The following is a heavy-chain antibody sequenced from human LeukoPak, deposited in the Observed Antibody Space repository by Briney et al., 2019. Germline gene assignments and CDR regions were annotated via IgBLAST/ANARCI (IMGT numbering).Heavy chain of an antibody. J-gene: IGHJ3*02. Sequence: GGSLRLSCAASGFTFSSYWMSWVRQAPGKGVEWVANIKQDGSEKYYVDSVKGRFTISRDNAKNSLYLQMNSLRVEDTAVYYCARSPPLWNGDAFDIWGQGTMVTVSS. D-gene: IGHD1-1*01. CDR2: IKQDGSEK. V-gene: IGHV3-7*01. CDR3: ARSPPLWNGDAFDI. CDR1: GFTFSSYW.